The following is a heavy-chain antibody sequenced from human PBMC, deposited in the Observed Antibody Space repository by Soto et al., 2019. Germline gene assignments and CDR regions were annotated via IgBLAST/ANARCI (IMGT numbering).Heavy chain of an antibody. D-gene: IGHD5-18*01. Sequence: QLQLQESGPGLVKPSETLSLTCTVSGGSISSSSYYWGWIRQPPGKGLEWIGSIYYSGSTYYNPSLKSRVTISVDTSKNQFSLKLSSVTAADTAVYYCARRGYSYGPAQPPYYGMDVWGQGTTVTVSS. V-gene: IGHV4-39*01. J-gene: IGHJ6*02. CDR1: GGSISSSSYY. CDR3: ARRGYSYGPAQPPYYGMDV. CDR2: IYYSGST.